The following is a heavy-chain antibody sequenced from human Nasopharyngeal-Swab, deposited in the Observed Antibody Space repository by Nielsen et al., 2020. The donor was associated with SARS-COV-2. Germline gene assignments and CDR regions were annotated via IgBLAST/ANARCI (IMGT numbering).Heavy chain of an antibody. CDR2: IDPGDSDA. V-gene: IGHV5-51*01. J-gene: IGHJ4*02. CDR3: ARRSQYYYDSSVHLDY. D-gene: IGHD3-22*01. Sequence: GESLKISCKGSGYSFTSYWIGWVCQMPGKGLEWMGIIDPGDSDARFSPSFQGQVTISVDKSISTAYLQWSSLKASDTAIYYCARRSQYYYDSSVHLDYWGQGTLVTVSS. CDR1: GYSFTSYW.